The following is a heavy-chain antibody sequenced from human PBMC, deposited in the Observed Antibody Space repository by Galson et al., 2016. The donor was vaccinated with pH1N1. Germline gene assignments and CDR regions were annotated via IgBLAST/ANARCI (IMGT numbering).Heavy chain of an antibody. V-gene: IGHV3-30-3*02. D-gene: IGHD6-19*01. CDR1: GFTFSRYD. CDR2: ILYDGSNK. CDR3: AKHDTYSSGSYFDY. Sequence: SLRLSCAASGFTFSRYDMHWVRQAPGKGLEWVAIILYDGSNKYYADSVKGRFTISRDNSQNTLYLQMNSLRAEDTAVYYCAKHDTYSSGSYFDYWGQGTLVTVSS. J-gene: IGHJ4*02.